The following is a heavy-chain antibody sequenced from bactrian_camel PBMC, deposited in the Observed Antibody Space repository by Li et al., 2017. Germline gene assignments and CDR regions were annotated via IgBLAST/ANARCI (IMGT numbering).Heavy chain of an antibody. CDR1: GYTLRSIC. V-gene: IGHV3S25*01. D-gene: IGHD4*01. J-gene: IGHJ4*01. CDR2: IYTGGGIT. CDR3: AADLPMTTGQAGGRWCRTVPLYGYYY. Sequence: LVESGGGSVQAGGSLRLSCTASGYTLRSICMGWFRQAPGKEREGVALIYTGGGITYYAESVKGRFTISQDKAAESTVYLQMSSLKPEDTAMYYCAADLPMTTGQAGGRWCRTVPLYGYYYLGQGTQVTVS.